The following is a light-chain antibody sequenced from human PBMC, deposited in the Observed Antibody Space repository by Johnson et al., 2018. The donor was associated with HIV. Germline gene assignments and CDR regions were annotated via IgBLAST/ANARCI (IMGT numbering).Light chain of an antibody. Sequence: QSVLTQPPSVSAAPGQKVTISCSGSSSNIGNNYVSWYQQLPRTAPKLLIYDNNKRTSGIPDRFSGSKSGTSATLGITGLQTGDEADYYCGTWDSSLSAFYVFGTGTKVTVL. CDR3: GTWDSSLSAFYV. CDR2: DNN. CDR1: SSNIGNNY. J-gene: IGLJ1*01. V-gene: IGLV1-51*01.